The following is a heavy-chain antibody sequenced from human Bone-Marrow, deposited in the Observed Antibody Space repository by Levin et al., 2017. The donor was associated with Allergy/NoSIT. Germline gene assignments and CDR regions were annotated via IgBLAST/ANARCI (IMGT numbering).Heavy chain of an antibody. D-gene: IGHD4/OR15-4a*01. CDR2: IYYSGRT. CDR1: GDSINNYY. Sequence: PSETLSLTCSVSGDSINNYYWSWIRQPPGKGLEWIGYIYYSGRTNYSPSLKSRVTISGDTSKNQFSLKVTSVTAADTAVYYCARGRGAGSYYSYMDVWGKGTTVTVSS. V-gene: IGHV4-59*01. J-gene: IGHJ6*03. CDR3: ARGRGAGSYYSYMDV.